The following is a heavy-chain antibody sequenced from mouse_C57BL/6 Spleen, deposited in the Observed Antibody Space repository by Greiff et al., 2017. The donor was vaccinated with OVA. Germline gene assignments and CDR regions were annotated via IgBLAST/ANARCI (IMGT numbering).Heavy chain of an antibody. D-gene: IGHD3-1*01. CDR3: ARRFGGYFDV. CDR1: GYTFTSYW. J-gene: IGHJ1*03. V-gene: IGHV1-53*01. Sequence: QVHVKQSGAELAKPGASVKLSCKASGYTFTSYWMHWVKQRPGQGLEWIGNINPSNGGTNYNEKFKSKATLTVDKSSSTAYMQLSSLTSEDSAVYYCARRFGGYFDVWGTGTTVTVSS. CDR2: INPSNGGT.